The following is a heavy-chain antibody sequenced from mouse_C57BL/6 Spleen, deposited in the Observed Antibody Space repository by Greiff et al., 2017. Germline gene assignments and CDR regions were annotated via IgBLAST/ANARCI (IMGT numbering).Heavy chain of an antibody. CDR1: GYTFTSYW. J-gene: IGHJ2*01. V-gene: IGHV1-64*01. CDR3: ARSGYSNYDFDY. Sequence: QVQLQQPGAELVKPGASVKLSCKASGYTFTSYWMHWVKQRPGQGLEWIGMIHPNSGSTNYNEKFKSTATLTVDKSSSTAYMQLSSLASEDSAVYYCARSGYSNYDFDYWGQGTTLTVSS. D-gene: IGHD2-5*01. CDR2: IHPNSGST.